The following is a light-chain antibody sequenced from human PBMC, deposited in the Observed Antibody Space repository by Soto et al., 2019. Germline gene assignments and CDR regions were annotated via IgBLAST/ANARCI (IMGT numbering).Light chain of an antibody. J-gene: IGLJ2*01. CDR1: SSEVGGYNY. CDR2: DVS. V-gene: IGLV2-14*01. CDR3: SSYTSSSTSVV. Sequence: QSALTQPASVSGSPGQSITISCTGTSSEVGGYNYVSWYQQHPGKAPILMIYDVSNRPSGVSNRFSGSKSGNTASLTISGLQAEDEADYYCSSYTSSSTSVVFGGGTKLTVL.